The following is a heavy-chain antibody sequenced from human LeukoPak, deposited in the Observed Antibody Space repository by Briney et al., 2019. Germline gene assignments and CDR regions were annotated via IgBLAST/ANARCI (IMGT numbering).Heavy chain of an antibody. CDR3: AKVAIGSAYYFDY. CDR1: GFTFSNYA. V-gene: IGHV3-23*01. J-gene: IGHJ4*02. CDR2: ISAGGDGT. D-gene: IGHD1-26*01. Sequence: GGSLRLSCAASGFTFSNYAMRWVRQAPGKGLEWASAISAGGDGTYYADSVKGRFTISRDNSKNTLYLQMNSLRAEDTAIYYCAKVAIGSAYYFDYWGQGTLVTVSS.